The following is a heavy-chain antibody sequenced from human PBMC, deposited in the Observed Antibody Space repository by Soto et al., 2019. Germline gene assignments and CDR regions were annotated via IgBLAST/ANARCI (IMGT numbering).Heavy chain of an antibody. Sequence: TSETLSLTCTVSGSSISSYYWSRLRQPPEKGLERIGYIYYSGSTNYNHSLKSRVTISVDTSKNPFSMKLSSVTAADTALYYCAIDQGPYCSGGSCYPYYFDYWGQGTLVTVSS. J-gene: IGHJ4*02. CDR1: GSSISSYY. V-gene: IGHV4-59*01. D-gene: IGHD2-15*01. CDR3: AIDQGPYCSGGSCYPYYFDY. CDR2: IYYSGST.